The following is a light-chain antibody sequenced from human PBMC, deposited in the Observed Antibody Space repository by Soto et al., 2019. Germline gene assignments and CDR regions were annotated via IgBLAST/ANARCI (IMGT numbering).Light chain of an antibody. J-gene: IGLJ3*02. V-gene: IGLV2-23*02. CDR3: CSSVHPNTLV. CDR2: EVT. Sequence: QSVLTQPASVSGSPGQSITISCTETSSDVGTYNLVSWYQQNPGKAPKLMIYEVTKRPSGVSNRFSGSQSGNTASLTISGLHAEDEADYYCCSSVHPNTLVFGGGTKLTVL. CDR1: SSDVGTYNL.